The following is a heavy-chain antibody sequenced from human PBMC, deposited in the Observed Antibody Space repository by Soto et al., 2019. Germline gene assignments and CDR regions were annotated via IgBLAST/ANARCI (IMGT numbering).Heavy chain of an antibody. Sequence: GGSLRLSCTASGFTFGDYAMSWFRQAPGKGLEWVGFIRSKAYGGTTEYAASVKGRFTISRDDSKSIAYLQMNSLKTEDTAVYYCTRDVGQWLVGTRGDYWGQGTLVTVSS. J-gene: IGHJ4*02. D-gene: IGHD6-19*01. CDR2: IRSKAYGGTT. CDR1: GFTFGDYA. CDR3: TRDVGQWLVGTRGDY. V-gene: IGHV3-49*03.